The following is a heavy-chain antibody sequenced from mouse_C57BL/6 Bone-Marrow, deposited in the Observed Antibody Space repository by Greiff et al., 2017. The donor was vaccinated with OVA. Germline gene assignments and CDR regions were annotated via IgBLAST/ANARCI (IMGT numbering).Heavy chain of an antibody. CDR2: IYPRSGNT. CDR3: ARPYDYDD. V-gene: IGHV1-81*01. Sequence: VKLQESGAGLARPWASVTMSCKASGFTFTSYGISWVQQRPGQGLEWIGEIYPRSGNTYYNEKFKGKATLTADKSSSTAYMELRSLTSEDSAVYFCARPYDYDDWGQGTTLTVSS. D-gene: IGHD2-4*01. CDR1: GFTFTSYG. J-gene: IGHJ2*01.